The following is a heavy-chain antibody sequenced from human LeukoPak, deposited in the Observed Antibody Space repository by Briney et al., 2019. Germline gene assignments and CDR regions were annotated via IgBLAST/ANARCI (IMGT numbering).Heavy chain of an antibody. Sequence: GASVKVSCKASGYTFIGYYMHWVRQAPGQGLEWTGWINPNTGDTNFAQKFQGRVTMTRDTSIATAYLELSRLNSDDTAVYYCATGSKGLRFNYYFDYWGQGTLVTVSS. V-gene: IGHV1-2*02. J-gene: IGHJ4*02. CDR2: INPNTGDT. CDR3: ATGSKGLRFNYYFDY. CDR1: GYTFIGYY. D-gene: IGHD5-12*01.